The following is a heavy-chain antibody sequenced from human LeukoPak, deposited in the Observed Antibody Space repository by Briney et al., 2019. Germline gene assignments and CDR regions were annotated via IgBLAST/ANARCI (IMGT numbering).Heavy chain of an antibody. Sequence: SLRLSCAASGFTFDDYAMHWVRQAPGKGLEWVSGISWNSGSIGYADSVKGRFTISRDNAKNSLYLQMNSLRAEDTALYYCAKDTKYSSGWHYLDYWGQGTLVTVSS. D-gene: IGHD6-19*01. CDR1: GFTFDDYA. J-gene: IGHJ4*02. CDR3: AKDTKYSSGWHYLDY. CDR2: ISWNSGSI. V-gene: IGHV3-9*01.